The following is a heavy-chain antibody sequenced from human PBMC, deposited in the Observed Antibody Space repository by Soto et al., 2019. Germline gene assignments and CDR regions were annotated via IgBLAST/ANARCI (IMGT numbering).Heavy chain of an antibody. V-gene: IGHV3-74*01. CDR3: ARGRPYGMDV. Sequence: EVQLVESGGGLVQPGGSLRVSCAASGFTFGSYWMNWVRQAPGKGLVWVSRIDSDGSSTTYADSVKGRFTTSRDNAKNTLYVQMSSLRVEDTAVYDCARGRPYGMDVWGQGTTVTVSS. J-gene: IGHJ6*02. CDR2: IDSDGSST. CDR1: GFTFGSYW.